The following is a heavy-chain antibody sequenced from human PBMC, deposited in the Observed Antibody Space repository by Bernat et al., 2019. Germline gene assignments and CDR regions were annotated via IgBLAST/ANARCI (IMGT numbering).Heavy chain of an antibody. CDR2: IWYDGSIK. D-gene: IGHD5-12*01. J-gene: IGHJ4*02. CDR3: ARDGSIPEGWLRPGVIDY. CDR1: GFTFSSYG. V-gene: IGHV3-33*01. Sequence: QVQLVESGGGVVQPGRSLRLSCAASGFTFSSYGMHWVRQAPGKGLEWVAVIWYDGSIKYYADSVKGRFTISRDNSKNTLYLQMNSLRAEDTAVYYCARDGSIPEGWLRPGVIDYWGQGTLVTVSS.